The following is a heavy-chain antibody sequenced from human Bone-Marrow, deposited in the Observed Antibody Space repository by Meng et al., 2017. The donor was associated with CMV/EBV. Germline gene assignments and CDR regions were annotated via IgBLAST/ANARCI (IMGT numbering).Heavy chain of an antibody. J-gene: IGHJ5*02. CDR1: GFTFSTYA. V-gene: IGHV3-30*09. CDR3: TSTTSGGWTP. D-gene: IGHD1-1*01. Sequence: LTGAASGFTFSTYAMQWVRQAPGKGLEWVAAVWHDGTEEFYAESVKGRFAVSRDNSRNTVYLQMNNLRAEDTAMYYCTSTTSGGWTPWGQGTLVTVSS. CDR2: VWHDGTEE.